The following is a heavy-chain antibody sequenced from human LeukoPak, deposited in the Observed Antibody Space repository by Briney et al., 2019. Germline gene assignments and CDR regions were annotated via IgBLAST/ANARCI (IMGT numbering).Heavy chain of an antibody. CDR2: ISAYNGNT. CDR1: GGTFSSYA. D-gene: IGHD5-12*01. V-gene: IGHV1-18*01. Sequence: ASVKVSCKASGGTFSSYAISWVRQAPGQGLEWMGWISAYNGNTNYAQKLQGRVTMTTDTSTSAAYMELRSLRSDDTAVYYCARGAVATIVDYWGQGTLVTVSS. CDR3: ARGAVATIVDY. J-gene: IGHJ4*02.